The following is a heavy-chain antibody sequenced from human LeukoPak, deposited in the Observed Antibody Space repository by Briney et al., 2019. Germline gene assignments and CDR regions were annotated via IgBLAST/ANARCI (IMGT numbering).Heavy chain of an antibody. V-gene: IGHV3-9*03. D-gene: IGHD1-1*01. CDR1: GFTFDDYA. CDR3: AKGLRYNWNDALDY. J-gene: IGHJ4*02. Sequence: PGRSLRLSCAASGFTFDDYAMHWVRQAPGKGLEWVSGISWNSGSIGYADSVKGRFTISRDNAKNSLYLQMNSLRAEDMALYYCAKGLRYNWNDALDYWGQGTLVIVSS. CDR2: ISWNSGSI.